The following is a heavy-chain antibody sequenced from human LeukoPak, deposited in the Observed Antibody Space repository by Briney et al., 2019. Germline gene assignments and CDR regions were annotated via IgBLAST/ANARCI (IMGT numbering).Heavy chain of an antibody. Sequence: KVSCKASGGTFSSYAISWVRQAPGQGLEWMGGIIPIFGTANYAQKFQGRVTITADKSTSTAYMELSSLRSEDTAVYYCASGYCSGGSCFQHYYYYYMDVWGKGTTVTVSS. D-gene: IGHD2-15*01. CDR1: GGTFSSYA. V-gene: IGHV1-69*06. J-gene: IGHJ6*03. CDR2: IIPIFGTA. CDR3: ASGYCSGGSCFQHYYYYYMDV.